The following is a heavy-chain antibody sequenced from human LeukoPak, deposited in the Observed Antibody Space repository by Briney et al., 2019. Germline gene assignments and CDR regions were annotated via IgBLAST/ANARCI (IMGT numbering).Heavy chain of an antibody. J-gene: IGHJ4*02. D-gene: IGHD5-12*01. CDR3: AKDCCLRVATARSPFDY. CDR1: GFTFSSYA. V-gene: IGHV3-23*01. Sequence: GGSLRLSCAASGFTFSSYAMSWVRQAPGEGLEWVSAISGSGGSTYYADSVKGRFTISRDNSKNTLYLQMNSLRAEDTAVYYCAKDCCLRVATARSPFDYWGQGTLVTVSS. CDR2: ISGSGGST.